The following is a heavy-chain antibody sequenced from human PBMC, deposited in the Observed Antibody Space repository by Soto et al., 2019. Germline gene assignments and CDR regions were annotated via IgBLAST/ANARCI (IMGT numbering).Heavy chain of an antibody. CDR1: GFSLSTSGVG. V-gene: IGHV2-5*02. CDR2: IYWDDDK. Sequence: SGPTLVNPTQTLTLTCTFSGFSLSTSGVGVGWIRQPPGKALEWLALIYWDDDKRYSPSLKSRLTITKDTSKNQVVLTMTNMDPVDTATYYCAHTNYDILTGYFNWFDPWGQGTLVTVSS. CDR3: AHTNYDILTGYFNWFDP. D-gene: IGHD3-9*01. J-gene: IGHJ5*02.